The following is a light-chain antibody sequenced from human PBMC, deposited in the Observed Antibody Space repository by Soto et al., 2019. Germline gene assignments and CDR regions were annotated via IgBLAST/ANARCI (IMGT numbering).Light chain of an antibody. Sequence: EIVMTQSPATLSVSPGERATLSCRASQSVSSNLAWYQQKPGQAPRLLIYDASNRATGIPQRFSGRGSGTDFTLTITSLEPEDFAVYYCQHRSNWLAFGGGTKVDIK. CDR2: DAS. CDR3: QHRSNWLA. CDR1: QSVSSN. J-gene: IGKJ4*01. V-gene: IGKV3-11*01.